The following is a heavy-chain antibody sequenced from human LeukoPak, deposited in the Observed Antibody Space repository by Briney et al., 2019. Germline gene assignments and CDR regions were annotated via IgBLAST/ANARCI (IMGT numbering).Heavy chain of an antibody. J-gene: IGHJ5*02. Sequence: EASVKVSCKASGYTFTGYYMYWVRQAPGPGLEWMGWINPNSGGTNYAQKFQGRVTMTRDTSISTAYMGLSRLRSDDTAVYYCARDADYVWGSFPNWFDPWGQGTLVTVSS. D-gene: IGHD3-16*01. CDR1: GYTFTGYY. V-gene: IGHV1-2*02. CDR3: ARDADYVWGSFPNWFDP. CDR2: INPNSGGT.